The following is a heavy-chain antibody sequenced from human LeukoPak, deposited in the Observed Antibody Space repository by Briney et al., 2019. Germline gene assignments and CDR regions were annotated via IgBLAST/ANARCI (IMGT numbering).Heavy chain of an antibody. Sequence: GGSLRLSCAASGFTVSSNYMSWVRQAPGKGLEWVSYISGNSRYTNYADSVKGRLTISRDNAKNSLYLQVNSLRAEDTAVYYCAQGGYQYYLDFWGQGTLVTVSS. CDR2: ISGNSRYT. J-gene: IGHJ4*02. CDR1: GFTVSSNY. V-gene: IGHV3-11*03. CDR3: AQGGYQYYLDF. D-gene: IGHD5-12*01.